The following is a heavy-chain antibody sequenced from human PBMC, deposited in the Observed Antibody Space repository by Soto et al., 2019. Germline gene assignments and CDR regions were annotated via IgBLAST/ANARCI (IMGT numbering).Heavy chain of an antibody. CDR2: IYYSGST. J-gene: IGHJ6*03. CDR1: GGSISSYY. Sequence: SETLSLTCTVSGGSISSYYWSWIRQPPGKGLEWIGYIYYSGSTNYNPSLKSRVTISVDTSKNQFSLKLSSVTAADTAVYYCARASRYSGYDLMGYYYYYMDVWGKGTTVTVSS. V-gene: IGHV4-59*01. D-gene: IGHD5-12*01. CDR3: ARASRYSGYDLMGYYYYYMDV.